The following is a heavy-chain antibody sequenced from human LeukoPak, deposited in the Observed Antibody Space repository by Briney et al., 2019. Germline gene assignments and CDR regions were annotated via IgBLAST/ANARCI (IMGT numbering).Heavy chain of an antibody. Sequence: ASVKVSCKASGYTFTSYYMHWVRQAPGQGLEWMGIINPRGGSTSYAQKFQGRVTMTRDTSTSTVYMELSSLRSEDTAVYYCARDSVRERALDYWGQGTLVTVSS. V-gene: IGHV1-46*03. J-gene: IGHJ4*02. CDR1: GYTFTSYY. CDR3: ARDSVRERALDY. CDR2: INPRGGST. D-gene: IGHD3-10*01.